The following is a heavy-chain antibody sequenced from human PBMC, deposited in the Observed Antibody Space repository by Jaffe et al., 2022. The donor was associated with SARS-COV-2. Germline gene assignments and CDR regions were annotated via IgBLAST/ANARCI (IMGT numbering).Heavy chain of an antibody. CDR2: ISGGGGST. V-gene: IGHV3-23*04. J-gene: IGHJ4*02. D-gene: IGHD3-10*01. CDR3: AKGRGSGSSSAFDC. Sequence: EVQLVESGGGLVQPGGSLRLSCAASGFTFSSFPMSWGRQAPGKGLEWVSTISGGGGSTYYADSVKGRFTISRDNSKNTLSLQMNSLRAEDTAVYFCAKGRGSGSSSAFDCWGQGTLVTVSS. CDR1: GFTFSSFP.